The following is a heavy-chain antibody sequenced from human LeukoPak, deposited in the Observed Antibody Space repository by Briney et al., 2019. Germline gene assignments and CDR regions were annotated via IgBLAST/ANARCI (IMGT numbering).Heavy chain of an antibody. Sequence: GRSLRLSCAASGFTFSSYAFHWVRRAPGKGLEWVSLIWYDGSNKYYADSVKGRFAISRDNSNNLLYLQMNSLRAEDTAVYYCVRDRSTSYYHQYDMDVWGQGTTVTVSS. CDR3: VRDRSTSYYHQYDMDV. CDR2: IWYDGSNK. J-gene: IGHJ6*02. CDR1: GFTFSSYA. V-gene: IGHV3-33*01. D-gene: IGHD2-2*01.